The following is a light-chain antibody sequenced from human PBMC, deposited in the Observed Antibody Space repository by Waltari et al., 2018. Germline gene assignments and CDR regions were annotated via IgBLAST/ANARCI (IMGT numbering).Light chain of an antibody. V-gene: IGLV3-25*03. CDR1: ALPKQY. CDR3: QSADSSGTYVV. Sequence: SYELTQPPSVSVSPVQTVRITCSGDALPKQYAYWYQQKPGQAPVLVIYNDSERPSGMLERVSGSSSGTTVTLPSSGVQAEDEADYYCQSADSSGTYVVFGGGTKLTVL. CDR2: NDS. J-gene: IGLJ2*01.